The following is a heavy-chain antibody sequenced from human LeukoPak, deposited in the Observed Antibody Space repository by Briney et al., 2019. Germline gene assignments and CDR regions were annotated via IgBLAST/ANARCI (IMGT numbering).Heavy chain of an antibody. D-gene: IGHD6-13*01. J-gene: IGHJ5*02. Sequence: SETLSLTCAVYGGSFSGYYWSWIRQPPGKGLEWIGEINHSGSTNYNPSLKSRATISVDTSKNQFSLKLSSVTAADTAVYYCARGQRIAAAGRFDPWGQGTLVTVSS. CDR2: INHSGST. V-gene: IGHV4-34*01. CDR1: GGSFSGYY. CDR3: ARGQRIAAAGRFDP.